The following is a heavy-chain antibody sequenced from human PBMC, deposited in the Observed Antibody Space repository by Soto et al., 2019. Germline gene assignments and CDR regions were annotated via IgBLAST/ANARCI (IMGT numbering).Heavy chain of an antibody. CDR2: IKSKTDGGTT. D-gene: IGHD1-7*01. CDR3: TTDDGITGTTSLYYYYYGMDV. Sequence: RGSLRLSCAASGFTFSNAWMSWVRQAPGKGLEWVGRIKSKTDGGTTDYAAPVKGRFTISRDDSKNTLYLQMNGLKTEDTAVYYCTTDDGITGTTSLYYYYYGMDVWGQGTTVTVS. J-gene: IGHJ6*02. CDR1: GFTFSNAW. V-gene: IGHV3-15*01.